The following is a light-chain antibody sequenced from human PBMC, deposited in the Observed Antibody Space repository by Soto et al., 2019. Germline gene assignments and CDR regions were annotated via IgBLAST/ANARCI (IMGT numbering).Light chain of an antibody. CDR3: QQYGSAPYT. V-gene: IGKV3-20*01. J-gene: IGKJ2*01. CDR1: QSVRNSY. Sequence: EILLTQSPGTLSLSPGERATLSCRASQSVRNSYLAWYQQKPGQAPRLLIHGESGRATGIPDRFSGSGPGTDFTITINRLEPEDFGVYDCQQYGSAPYTFGQGTKLQ. CDR2: GES.